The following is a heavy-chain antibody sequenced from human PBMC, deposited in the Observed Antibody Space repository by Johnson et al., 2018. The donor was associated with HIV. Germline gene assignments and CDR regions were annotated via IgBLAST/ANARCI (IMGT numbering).Heavy chain of an antibody. V-gene: IGHV3-30*03. Sequence: QVQLVESGGGVVQPGRSLRLSCAASGFTFSSYGMHWVRQAPGKGLEWVAVISYDGSNKYYVDSVKGRFTISRDNSKNTLYLQMNSLRAEDTALYYCARGVTMINLKAFDIWGQGTMVTVSS. CDR1: GFTFSSYG. D-gene: IGHD3-22*01. CDR3: ARGVTMINLKAFDI. J-gene: IGHJ3*02. CDR2: ISYDGSNK.